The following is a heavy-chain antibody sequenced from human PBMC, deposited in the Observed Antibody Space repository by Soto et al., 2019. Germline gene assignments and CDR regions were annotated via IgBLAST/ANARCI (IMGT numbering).Heavy chain of an antibody. V-gene: IGHV3-23*01. D-gene: IGHD6-13*01. CDR3: AKEGRYSSSRGYFDY. CDR2: VSGSGGST. CDR1: GFTFSSYG. J-gene: IGHJ4*02. Sequence: GGSLRLSCAASGFTFSSYGMSWVRQAPGKGLEGVSGVSGSGGSTYYADSVKGRFTISRDNPKNTLYLQMNSLRAEDTAVYYCAKEGRYSSSRGYFDYWGQGT.